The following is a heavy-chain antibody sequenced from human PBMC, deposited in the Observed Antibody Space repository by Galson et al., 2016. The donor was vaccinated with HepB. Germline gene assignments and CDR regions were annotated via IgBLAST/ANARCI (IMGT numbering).Heavy chain of an antibody. Sequence: SVKVSCKASGYSFSNYGISWVRQAPGQGLEWMGWISAHDGDANYAQNLQGRLTMTTDPSTSTAYMDLRSLTSDDTAVYFCVRDLEHRGSSWEDCFDPWGQGTLVTVSS. D-gene: IGHD1/OR15-1a*01. CDR1: GYSFSNYG. J-gene: IGHJ5*02. CDR2: ISAHDGDA. CDR3: VRDLEHRGSSWEDCFDP. V-gene: IGHV1-18*01.